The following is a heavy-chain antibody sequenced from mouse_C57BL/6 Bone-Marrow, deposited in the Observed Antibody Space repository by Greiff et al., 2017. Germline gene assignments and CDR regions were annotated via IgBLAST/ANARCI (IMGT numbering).Heavy chain of an antibody. D-gene: IGHD2-1*01. CDR2: IYYSGTI. CDR3: ARDEGNYAYAMDY. CDR1: GISITTGNYR. Sequence: EVKLQESGPGLVKPSQTVFLTCTVTGISITTGNYRWSWIRQFPGNKLEWIGYIYYSGTITHNPSLTSRTTITNNTHKNQFFLEMNSLTAADTATYYCARDEGNYAYAMDYWGQGTSVTVSS. J-gene: IGHJ4*01. V-gene: IGHV3-5*01.